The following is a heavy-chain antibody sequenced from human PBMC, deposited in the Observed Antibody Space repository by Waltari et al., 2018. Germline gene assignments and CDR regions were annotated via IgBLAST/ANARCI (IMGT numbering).Heavy chain of an antibody. D-gene: IGHD2-21*01. V-gene: IGHV4-4*09. CDR3: ARLPIPSYYYGMDV. J-gene: IGHJ6*02. CDR1: GDSFNNYY. Sequence: QVQLQESGPGLVQPSETLSLTCTVPGDSFNNYYWSWIRQPPGKGLDYIGYVSSSGGTNSNPSLKSRVTISLDTSKNQFSLKLSSVTAADTAVYYCARLPIPSYYYGMDVWGQGTTVTVSS. CDR2: VSSSGGT.